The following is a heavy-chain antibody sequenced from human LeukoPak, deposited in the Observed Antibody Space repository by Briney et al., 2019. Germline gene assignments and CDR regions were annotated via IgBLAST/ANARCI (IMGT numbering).Heavy chain of an antibody. CDR1: GGSISSSSYY. J-gene: IGHJ5*02. Sequence: PSETLSLTCTVSGGSISSSSYYWGWIRQPPGKGLEWIGNFYYSGPSYYNPSLKSRVTISVDTSKNQFSLTLGSVTAADTAVYYCAREAECSGGSCYSYGWFDPWGQGTQVIVSS. V-gene: IGHV4-39*07. D-gene: IGHD2-15*01. CDR3: AREAECSGGSCYSYGWFDP. CDR2: FYYSGPS.